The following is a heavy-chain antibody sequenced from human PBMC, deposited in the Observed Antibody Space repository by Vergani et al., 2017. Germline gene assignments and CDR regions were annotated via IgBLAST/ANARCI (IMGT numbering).Heavy chain of an antibody. CDR1: GFVFSESP. Sequence: EVQLMESGGGWAQPGGSLRLSCAASGFVFSESPIHWVRQVPGKGLEWLGHIRRRSEHYETAYGPSLIGRATISRDDSTNTAYLQLSSLGTDDTAIYFCSAQTQRCHDYWGQGTLVAVSS. CDR3: SAQTQRCHDY. CDR2: IRRRSEHYET. D-gene: IGHD6-25*01. J-gene: IGHJ4*02. V-gene: IGHV3-73*01.